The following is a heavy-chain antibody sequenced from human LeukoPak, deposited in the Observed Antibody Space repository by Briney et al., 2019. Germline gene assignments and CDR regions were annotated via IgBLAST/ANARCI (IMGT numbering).Heavy chain of an antibody. CDR2: IKQDGSET. CDR3: ARDLALDH. CDR1: GFTFSSYW. Sequence: GGSLRFSCVASGFTFSSYWMSWVRQAPGKGLEWVANIKQDGSETYYLDSAKGRLTISRDNANNSLHLQMNTLRAEDTAVYYCARDLALDHWGQGTLVTVSS. J-gene: IGHJ5*02. V-gene: IGHV3-7*01.